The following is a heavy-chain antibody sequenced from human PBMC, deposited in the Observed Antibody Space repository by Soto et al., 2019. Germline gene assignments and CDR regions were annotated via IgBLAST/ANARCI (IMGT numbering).Heavy chain of an antibody. CDR2: VITFNVMT. CDR1: GYTFSTYG. Sequence: QVQLVQSGGEVKQPGASVKVSCKASGYTFSTYGISWVRQAPGQGLEWMGWVITFNVMTTYAQKMQGKVNMSSGPSTNTAYMELSSRISDDTAVYYCARDYYCSGCRCYDVFDIWGQGTMVTVSP. J-gene: IGHJ3*02. CDR3: ARDYYCSGCRCYDVFDI. V-gene: IGHV1-18*01. D-gene: IGHD2-15*01.